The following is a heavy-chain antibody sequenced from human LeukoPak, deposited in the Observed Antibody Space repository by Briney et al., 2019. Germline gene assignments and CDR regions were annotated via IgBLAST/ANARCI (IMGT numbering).Heavy chain of an antibody. Sequence: ASVKVSCKASGYTFTGYGISWVRQAPGQGLEWMGWISAYNGNTNYAQKLQGRVTMTTDTSTSTAYMELRSLRSDDTAVYYCARDSIVLMVYAMPNWFDPWGQGTLVTVSS. CDR2: ISAYNGNT. V-gene: IGHV1-18*01. CDR1: GYTFTGYG. J-gene: IGHJ5*02. D-gene: IGHD2-8*01. CDR3: ARDSIVLMVYAMPNWFDP.